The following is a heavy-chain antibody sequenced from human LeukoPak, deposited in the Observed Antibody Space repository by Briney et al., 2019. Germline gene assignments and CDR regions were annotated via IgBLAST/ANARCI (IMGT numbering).Heavy chain of an antibody. CDR2: IYYSGST. Sequence: ASETLSLTCTVSGGSISSYYWSWIRQPPGKGLEWVGYIYYSGSTNYNPSLKSRVTISVDTSKNQFSLKLSSVTAADTAVYYCARLPGVHYDILTGYYIGPHFDYWGQGTLVTVSS. V-gene: IGHV4-59*08. CDR3: ARLPGVHYDILTGYYIGPHFDY. D-gene: IGHD3-9*01. J-gene: IGHJ4*02. CDR1: GGSISSYY.